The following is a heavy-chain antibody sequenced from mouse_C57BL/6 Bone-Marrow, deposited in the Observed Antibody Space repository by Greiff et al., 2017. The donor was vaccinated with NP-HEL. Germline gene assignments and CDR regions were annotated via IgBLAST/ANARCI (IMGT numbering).Heavy chain of an antibody. J-gene: IGHJ2*01. V-gene: IGHV1-50*01. Sequence: QVQLQQPGAELVKPGASVKLSCKASGYTFTSYWMQWVKQRPGQGLEWIGEIDPSDSYTNYNQKFKVKATLTVDTSSSTAYMQLSSLTSEDSAVYYCAREGFHSTATLFDYWGQGTTLTVSS. D-gene: IGHD1-2*01. CDR3: AREGFHSTATLFDY. CDR1: GYTFTSYW. CDR2: IDPSDSYT.